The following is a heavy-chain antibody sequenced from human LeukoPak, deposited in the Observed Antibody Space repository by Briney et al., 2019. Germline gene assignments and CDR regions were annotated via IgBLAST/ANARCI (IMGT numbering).Heavy chain of an antibody. CDR2: ISYDGSNK. V-gene: IGHV3-30*18. D-gene: IGHD2-21*02. CDR3: AKDEAETYCSISHCYSLDY. J-gene: IGHJ4*02. CDR1: GFTLRSYG. Sequence: PGRSLRLSCAASGFTLRSYGMHWVRQAPGKGLEWVAAISYDGSNKYYADSVKGRFTISRDNSKNTVYLQMNSLRAEDTAVYYCAKDEAETYCSISHCYSLDYWGQGTLVTVSS.